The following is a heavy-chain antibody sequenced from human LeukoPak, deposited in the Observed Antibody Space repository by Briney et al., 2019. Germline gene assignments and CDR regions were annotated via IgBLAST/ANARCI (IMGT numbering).Heavy chain of an antibody. CDR2: IKQDGSEK. J-gene: IGHJ4*02. CDR1: GFTFSSYW. D-gene: IGHD2-2*01. V-gene: IGHV3-7*01. Sequence: GGSLRLSCAASGFTFSSYWMSWVRQAPGKGLEWVANIKQDGSEKYYVDSVKGRFTISRGNAKNSLYLQMNSLRAEDTAVYYCARAYCSSTSCFYLHFDYWGQGTLVTVSS. CDR3: ARAYCSSTSCFYLHFDY.